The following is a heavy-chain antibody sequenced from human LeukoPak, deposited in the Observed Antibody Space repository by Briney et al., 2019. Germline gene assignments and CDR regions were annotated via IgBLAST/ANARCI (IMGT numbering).Heavy chain of an antibody. CDR2: IYTSGST. CDR3: ARDQTSGSYYYY. J-gene: IGHJ4*02. Sequence: SETLSLTCTVPGGSISSYYWSWIRQPAGKGLEWIGRIYTSGSTNYNPSLKSRVTKSVDTSKNQFSLKLSSVTAADTAVYYCARDQTSGSYYYYWGQGTLVTVSS. D-gene: IGHD1-26*01. V-gene: IGHV4-4*07. CDR1: GGSISSYY.